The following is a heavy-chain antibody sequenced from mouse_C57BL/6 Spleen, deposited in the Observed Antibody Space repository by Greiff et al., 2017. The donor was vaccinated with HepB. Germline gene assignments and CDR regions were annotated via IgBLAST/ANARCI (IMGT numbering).Heavy chain of an antibody. Sequence: QVQLKQSGAELVRPGSSVKLSCKASGYTFTSYWMHWVKQRPIQGLEWIGNIDPSDSETHYNQKFKDKATLTVDKSSSTAYMQLSSLTSEDSAVYFCARGYGDDEKFSYWGQGTLVTVSA. J-gene: IGHJ3*01. V-gene: IGHV1-52*01. CDR3: ARGYGDDEKFSY. D-gene: IGHD2-2*01. CDR2: IDPSDSET. CDR1: GYTFTSYW.